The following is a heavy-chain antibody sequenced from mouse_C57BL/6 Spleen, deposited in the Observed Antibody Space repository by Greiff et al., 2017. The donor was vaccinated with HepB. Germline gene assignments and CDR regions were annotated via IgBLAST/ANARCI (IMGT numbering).Heavy chain of an antibody. Sequence: VQLQQPGAELVRPGSSVKLSCKASGYTFTSYWMHWVKQRPIQGLEWIGNIDPSDSETHYNQKFKDKATLTVDKSSSTAYMQLSSLKSEDSAVYYCARRGGSSPYFDYWGQGTTLTVSS. V-gene: IGHV1-52*01. CDR2: IDPSDSET. J-gene: IGHJ2*01. D-gene: IGHD1-1*01. CDR1: GYTFTSYW. CDR3: ARRGGSSPYFDY.